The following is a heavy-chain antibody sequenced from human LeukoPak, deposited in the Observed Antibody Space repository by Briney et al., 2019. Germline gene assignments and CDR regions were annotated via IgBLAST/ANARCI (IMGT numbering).Heavy chain of an antibody. CDR3: ARADYDAFDI. J-gene: IGHJ3*02. CDR2: ISSSGTTI. V-gene: IGHV3-11*01. CDR1: GFTFSDYY. D-gene: IGHD4-11*01. Sequence: GGSLRLSCAASGFTFSDYYMSCIRQAPGKGLEWVSYISSSGTTIYYADSVKGRFTISRDNAKNSLYLQMNSLRAEDTAVHYCARADYDAFDIWGQGTMVTVSS.